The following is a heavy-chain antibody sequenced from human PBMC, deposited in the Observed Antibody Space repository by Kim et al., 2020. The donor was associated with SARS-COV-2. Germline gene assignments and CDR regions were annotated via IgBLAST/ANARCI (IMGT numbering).Heavy chain of an antibody. Sequence: QKFQGRVTITADESTSTAYMELSSLRSEDTAVYYCAGESAMVRGVILFDYWGQGTLVTVSS. J-gene: IGHJ4*02. D-gene: IGHD3-10*01. V-gene: IGHV1-69*01. CDR3: AGESAMVRGVILFDY.